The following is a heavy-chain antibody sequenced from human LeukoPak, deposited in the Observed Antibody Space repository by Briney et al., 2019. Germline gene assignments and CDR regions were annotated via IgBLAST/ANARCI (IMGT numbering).Heavy chain of an antibody. CDR2: ISAYNGNT. Sequence: ASVKVSCKASGYSFTSYGITWVRQAPGQGLEWMGWISAYNGNTNYAQKLQDRVTMTTDTPTSTAYTELRSLRSDDTAVYYCARGFTYYYDSSGYPILGYWGQGTLVTVSS. V-gene: IGHV1-18*01. CDR1: GYSFTSYG. D-gene: IGHD3-22*01. CDR3: ARGFTYYYDSSGYPILGY. J-gene: IGHJ4*02.